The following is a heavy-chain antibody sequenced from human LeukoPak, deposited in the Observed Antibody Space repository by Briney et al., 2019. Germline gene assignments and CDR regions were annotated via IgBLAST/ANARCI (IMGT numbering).Heavy chain of an antibody. Sequence: ASVKVSCKASGYTFTGYYMHWVRQAPGQGLEWMGWISAYNGNTNYAQKLQGRVTVTTDTSTSTAYMELRSLRSDDTAVYYCARDDYSTKTFDYWGQGTLVTVSS. CDR3: ARDDYSTKTFDY. CDR1: GYTFTGYY. J-gene: IGHJ4*02. CDR2: ISAYNGNT. V-gene: IGHV1-18*04. D-gene: IGHD4-11*01.